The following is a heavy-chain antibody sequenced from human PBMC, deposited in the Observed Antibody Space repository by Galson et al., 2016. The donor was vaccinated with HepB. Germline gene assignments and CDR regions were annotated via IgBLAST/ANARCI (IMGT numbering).Heavy chain of an antibody. J-gene: IGHJ4*02. CDR3: ARGDYGAMGLFGF. Sequence: ETLSLTCSVSGGSVSSGGYYWTWVRQSPGKGLEWIGCIYNSGNTNYNPSLKSRVTISEASSKYQFSLNLTSVTAADTAVYYCARGDYGAMGLFGFWGQGTLVTVSS. CDR1: GGSVSSGGYY. D-gene: IGHD4/OR15-4a*01. CDR2: IYNSGNT. V-gene: IGHV4-61*08.